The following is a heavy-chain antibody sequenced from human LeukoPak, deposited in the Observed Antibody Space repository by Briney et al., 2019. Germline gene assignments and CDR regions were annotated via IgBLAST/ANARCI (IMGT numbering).Heavy chain of an antibody. D-gene: IGHD2-15*01. J-gene: IGHJ4*02. Sequence: GASVKVSCKPSGYTFTGFYMHWVRQAPGQGLEWMGWVNPNSGGTKYAQNFQGRVTMTRDTSISTAYLELSSLTSDDTAVYFCARGARYCSGDSCYYLDYWSQGTLVTVSS. CDR1: GYTFTGFY. V-gene: IGHV1-2*02. CDR3: ARGARYCSGDSCYYLDY. CDR2: VNPNSGGT.